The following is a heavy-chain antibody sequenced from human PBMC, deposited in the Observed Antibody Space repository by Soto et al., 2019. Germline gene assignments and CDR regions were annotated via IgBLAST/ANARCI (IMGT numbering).Heavy chain of an antibody. CDR3: AKGGPFTGGFDP. D-gene: IGHD3-16*01. J-gene: IGHJ5*02. Sequence: EGPLLQSGGDLVLPGGSLRLSCAGSGLTLRSYAMTWIRQTPEKGLEWVSTISGRSAVPSYADSVNGRFAVSRDNSQNPVYLQMNSLRPDDTATYYCAKGGPFTGGFDPWGQGSLVTVSS. CDR1: GLTLRSYA. CDR2: ISGRSAVP. V-gene: IGHV3-23*01.